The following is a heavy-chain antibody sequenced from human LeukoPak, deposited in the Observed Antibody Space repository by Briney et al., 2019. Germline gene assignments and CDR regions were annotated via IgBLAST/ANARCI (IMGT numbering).Heavy chain of an antibody. CDR1: GYSISSGYY. J-gene: IGHJ5*02. CDR2: IYHSGST. D-gene: IGHD6-13*01. CDR3: ATSGYSSSWYVKSSWFDP. Sequence: SETLSLTCTVSGYSISSGYYWGWIRQPPGKGLEWIGSIYHSGSTYYNPSLKSQVTISVDTSKNQFSLKPSSVTAADTAVYYCATSGYSSSWYVKSSWFDPWGQGTLVTVSS. V-gene: IGHV4-38-2*02.